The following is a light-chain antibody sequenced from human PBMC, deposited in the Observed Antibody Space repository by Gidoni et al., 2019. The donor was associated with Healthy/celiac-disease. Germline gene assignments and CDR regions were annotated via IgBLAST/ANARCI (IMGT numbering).Light chain of an antibody. Sequence: EIVMTQSPATLSLSPGERATLSCRASQSVSSSYLSWYQQKPGQAPRLLIYSASTRATGIPARFSGSGSGTDFTLTISSLQPEDFAVYYCQQDYNLGTFGQGTKVEIK. V-gene: IGKV3D-7*01. J-gene: IGKJ1*01. CDR3: QQDYNLGT. CDR1: QSVSSSY. CDR2: SAS.